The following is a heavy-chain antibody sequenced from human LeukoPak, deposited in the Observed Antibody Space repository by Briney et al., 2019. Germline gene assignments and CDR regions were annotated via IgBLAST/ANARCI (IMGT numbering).Heavy chain of an antibody. Sequence: GGSLRLSCAASGFTFNSYGMHWVRQAPGKGLEGVADIWFDGKNEHFADSVKGRFTISRDNSKNTMYLQINSLRVEDSAVYYCARDRHCVKGMCHSPPGMDVWGQGTTVTVSS. CDR2: IWFDGKNE. V-gene: IGHV3-33*01. CDR1: GFTFNSYG. D-gene: IGHD6-13*01. J-gene: IGHJ6*02. CDR3: ARDRHCVKGMCHSPPGMDV.